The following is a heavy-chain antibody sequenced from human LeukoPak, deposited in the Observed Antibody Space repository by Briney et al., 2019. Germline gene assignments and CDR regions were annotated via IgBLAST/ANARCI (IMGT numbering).Heavy chain of an antibody. Sequence: PGRSLRLSCAASGFTFSSYCMHWVRQAPGKGLEWVAVISYDGSNKYYADSVKGRFTISRDNSKNTLYLQMNSLRAEDTAVYYCAKGTYGDYDYWGQGTLVPVSS. CDR1: GFTFSSYC. CDR2: ISYDGSNK. D-gene: IGHD4-17*01. V-gene: IGHV3-30*18. J-gene: IGHJ4*02. CDR3: AKGTYGDYDY.